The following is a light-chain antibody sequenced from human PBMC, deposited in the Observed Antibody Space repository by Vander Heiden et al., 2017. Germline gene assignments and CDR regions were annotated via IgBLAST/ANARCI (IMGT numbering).Light chain of an antibody. J-gene: IGLJ2*01. Sequence: YVLTPPTSVSAAPGPTARITCGGSNIGSKSVHWYQQKPGQAPVLVVYDDSDRPSGIPERFSGSNSGNTATLTISRVEAGDEADYYCQVWDSSSDHVVFGGGTKLTVL. CDR1: NIGSKS. CDR3: QVWDSSSDHVV. V-gene: IGLV3-21*02. CDR2: DDS.